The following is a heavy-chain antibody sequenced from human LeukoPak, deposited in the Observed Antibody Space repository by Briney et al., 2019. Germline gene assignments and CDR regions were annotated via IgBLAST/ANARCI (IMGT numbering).Heavy chain of an antibody. V-gene: IGHV1-8*03. Sequence: ASVKVSCKASGYTFTSYDINWVRQSTGQGLEWMGWMNPNSGNTGYAQKFQGRVTITRNTSISTAYMELSSLRSEDTAVYYCARGSGYDFWSGYSLNWFDPWGQGTLVTVSS. D-gene: IGHD3-3*01. CDR2: MNPNSGNT. CDR1: GYTFTSYD. CDR3: ARGSGYDFWSGYSLNWFDP. J-gene: IGHJ5*02.